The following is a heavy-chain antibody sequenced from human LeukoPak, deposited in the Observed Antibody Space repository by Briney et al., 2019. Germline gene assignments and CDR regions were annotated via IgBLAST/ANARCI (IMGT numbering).Heavy chain of an antibody. J-gene: IGHJ3*02. CDR2: IYHGGST. CDR3: ARDGAATVSGYAFDI. Sequence: SGTLYLTCAVSGGSISSTDWWSWVRQPPGKGLEWIGQIYHGGSTNFNPSLKSRVTISVYKSKNQFSLKLNSVTAADTAVYYCARDGAATVSGYAFDIWGQGTMVTVSS. D-gene: IGHD6-19*01. V-gene: IGHV4-4*02. CDR1: GGSISSTDW.